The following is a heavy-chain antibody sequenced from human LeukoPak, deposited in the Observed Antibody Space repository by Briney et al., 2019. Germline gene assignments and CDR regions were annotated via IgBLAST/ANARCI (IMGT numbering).Heavy chain of an antibody. V-gene: IGHV4-34*01. CDR3: ARCRRGGSYLGYSYYYYMDV. CDR2: INHSGST. J-gene: IGHJ6*03. Sequence: KPSETLSLTCAVYGGSFSGYYWSWIRQPPGKGLEWIGEINHSGSTNYNPSLKSRVTISVDTSKNQFSLKLSSVTAADTAVYYCARCRRGGSYLGYSYYYYMDVWGKGTTVTVSS. D-gene: IGHD1-26*01. CDR1: GGSFSGYY.